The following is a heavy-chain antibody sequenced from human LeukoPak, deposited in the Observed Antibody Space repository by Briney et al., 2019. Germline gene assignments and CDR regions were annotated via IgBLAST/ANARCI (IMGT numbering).Heavy chain of an antibody. CDR2: ISSSSSYI. V-gene: IGHV3-21*04. Sequence: PGGSLRLSCAASGFTFSTYSMNWVRQAPGKGLEWVSPISSSSSYIYYADSVKGRFTISRDNAKNSLYLQMNSLKAEDTAVYYCTMVYGDYYYYYYMVVWGKGTTVTVSS. CDR3: TMVYGDYYYYYYMVV. J-gene: IGHJ6*03. D-gene: IGHD4-17*01. CDR1: GFTFSTYS.